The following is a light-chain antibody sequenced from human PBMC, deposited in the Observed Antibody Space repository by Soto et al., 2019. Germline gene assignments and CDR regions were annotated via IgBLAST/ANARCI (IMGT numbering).Light chain of an antibody. Sequence: VQWYQQRPGSAPTTIISEDNQRPSGVPDRFSGSTDGSSNSASLIISGLQTEDEADYYCQSYDSNTVVFGGGTKVTVL. V-gene: IGLV6-57*02. CDR3: QSYDSNTVV. J-gene: IGLJ2*01. CDR2: EDN.